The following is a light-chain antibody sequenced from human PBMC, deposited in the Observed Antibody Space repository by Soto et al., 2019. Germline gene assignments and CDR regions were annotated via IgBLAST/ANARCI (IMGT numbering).Light chain of an antibody. V-gene: IGKV2-28*01. CDR1: QSLLHSNGYNY. CDR3: MQALHTPGT. CDR2: LGS. Sequence: DIVMTQSPLSLPVTPGEPASISCRSSQSLLHSNGYNYLDWYLQKPGQSPQLLIYLGSNRASGVPDRFSGSGSATDFTLKISRVEAEDVGVYYCMQALHTPGTFGKGTKVDIK. J-gene: IGKJ1*01.